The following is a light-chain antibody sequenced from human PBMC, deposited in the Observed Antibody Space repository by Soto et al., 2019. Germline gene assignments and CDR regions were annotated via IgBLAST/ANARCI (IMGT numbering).Light chain of an antibody. CDR1: SSDVGGYNY. V-gene: IGLV2-8*01. CDR2: EVT. CDR3: SSHAGIINVV. Sequence: QSALTQPPSASGSPGQSVTISCTGTSSDVGGYNYVSWYQQHPGKAPKLIIYEVTKRPSGVPDRFSGSKSGNTASLTLSGLLAEDEADYYCSSHAGIINVVFGGGTKLTVL. J-gene: IGLJ3*02.